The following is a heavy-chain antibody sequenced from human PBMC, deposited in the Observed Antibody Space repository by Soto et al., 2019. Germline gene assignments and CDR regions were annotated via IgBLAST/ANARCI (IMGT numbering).Heavy chain of an antibody. J-gene: IGHJ6*03. CDR2: INHSGST. CDR1: GGSFSGYY. Sequence: SETLSLTCAVYGGSFSGYYWSWTRQPPGKGLEWIGEINHSGSTNYNPSLKSRVTISVDTSKNQFSLKLSSVTAADTAVYYCARERPYYYYYYMDVWGKGTTVTVSS. CDR3: ARERPYYYYYYMDV. V-gene: IGHV4-34*01. D-gene: IGHD6-6*01.